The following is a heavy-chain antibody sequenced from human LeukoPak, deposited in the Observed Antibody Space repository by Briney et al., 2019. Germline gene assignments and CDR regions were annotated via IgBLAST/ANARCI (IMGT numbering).Heavy chain of an antibody. CDR3: ARDSLPQYYFDY. V-gene: IGHV4-59*01. CDR2: IYYSGST. J-gene: IGHJ4*02. CDR1: GGSISSYY. Sequence: SSETLSLTCTVSGGSISSYYWSWIRQPPGKGLEWIGYIYYSGSTNYNPSLKSRVTISVDTSKNQFSQKLSSVTAADTAVYYCARDSLPQYYFDYWGQGTLVTVSS.